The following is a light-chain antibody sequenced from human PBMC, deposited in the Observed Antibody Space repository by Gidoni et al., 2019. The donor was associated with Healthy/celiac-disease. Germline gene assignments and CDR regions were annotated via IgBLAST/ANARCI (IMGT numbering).Light chain of an antibody. J-gene: IGKJ1*01. Sequence: EIVLTQSPATLSLSPGERATLSCRASQSVSSYLAWYQQKPGQTPRLLIYDASNRAAGIPARFSGSGSETDFTLTISSLEPEDFAVYYCHQRSNWPRTFXQXTKVEIK. CDR2: DAS. V-gene: IGKV3-11*01. CDR3: HQRSNWPRT. CDR1: QSVSSY.